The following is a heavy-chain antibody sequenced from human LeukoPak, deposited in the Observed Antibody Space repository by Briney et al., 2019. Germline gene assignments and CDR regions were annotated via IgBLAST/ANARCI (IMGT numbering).Heavy chain of an antibody. Sequence: GGSLRLSCTASGFTFGDYAVSWVRQAPGKGLEWVGFIRSKAYGGTTEYAASVKGRFTISRDDSKSIAYLQMNSLKTEDTAVYYCTSTVPPGIAVAGFYYYYGMDVWGQGTTVTVSS. CDR2: IRSKAYGGTT. D-gene: IGHD6-19*01. J-gene: IGHJ6*02. CDR3: TSTVPPGIAVAGFYYYYGMDV. V-gene: IGHV3-49*04. CDR1: GFTFGDYA.